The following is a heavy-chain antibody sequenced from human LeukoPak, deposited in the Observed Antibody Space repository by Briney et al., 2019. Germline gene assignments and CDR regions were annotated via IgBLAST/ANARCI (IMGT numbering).Heavy chain of an antibody. D-gene: IGHD6-19*01. V-gene: IGHV3-15*01. J-gene: IGHJ3*02. CDR2: IKSKTDGGTT. CDR3: TTEEYEDAAASTSIAVAGTAAFDI. CDR1: GFTFSNAW. Sequence: GGSLRLSCAASGFTFSNAWMSWVRQAPGKGLEWVGRIKSKTDGGTTGYAAPVKGRFTISRDDSKNTLYLQMNSLKTEDTAVYYCTTEEYEDAAASTSIAVAGTAAFDIWGQGTMVTVSS.